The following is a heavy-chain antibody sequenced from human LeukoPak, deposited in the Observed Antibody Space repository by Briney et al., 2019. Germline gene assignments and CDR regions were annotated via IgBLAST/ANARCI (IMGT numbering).Heavy chain of an antibody. Sequence: GGSLRLSCAASGFTLSSYAMSWVRQAPGKGLEWVSAICASGGSTYYADSVKGRFTISRDTSKNTLYLQMNSLRAEDTAVYYCARGISAVAAGTEFDYWGQGTLVTVSS. D-gene: IGHD6-13*01. CDR1: GFTLSSYA. CDR3: ARGISAVAAGTEFDY. CDR2: ICASGGST. V-gene: IGHV3-23*01. J-gene: IGHJ4*02.